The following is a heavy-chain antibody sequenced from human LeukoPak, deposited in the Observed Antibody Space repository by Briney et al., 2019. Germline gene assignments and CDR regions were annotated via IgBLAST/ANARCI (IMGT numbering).Heavy chain of an antibody. CDR2: ISSGSSTI. D-gene: IGHD3-10*01. CDR3: ARDLMIRGVIHIFDS. V-gene: IGHV3-48*02. Sequence: PGGSLRLSCAASGFTFSRHAMNWVRQAPGKGLEWVSYISSGSSTIYYADSVKGRFTISRDNAKHSLFLQMNSLRDEDTAVYYCARDLMIRGVIHIFDSWGQGTLVTVSS. J-gene: IGHJ4*02. CDR1: GFTFSRHA.